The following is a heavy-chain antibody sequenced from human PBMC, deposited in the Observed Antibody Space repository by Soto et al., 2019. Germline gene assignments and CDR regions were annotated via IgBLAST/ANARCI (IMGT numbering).Heavy chain of an antibody. J-gene: IGHJ4*02. V-gene: IGHV5-51*01. CDR1: GFNFPTFW. CDR3: ARRLSGGPDY. D-gene: IGHD2-15*01. Sequence: GESLKISCKHSGFNFPTFWIGWVRQMPGKGLEWMGLIYPGDSDTRYSPSFQGQVTISADKSTSTAYLQWSSLKASDTAMYYCARRLSGGPDYWGQGTLVTVSS. CDR2: IYPGDSDT.